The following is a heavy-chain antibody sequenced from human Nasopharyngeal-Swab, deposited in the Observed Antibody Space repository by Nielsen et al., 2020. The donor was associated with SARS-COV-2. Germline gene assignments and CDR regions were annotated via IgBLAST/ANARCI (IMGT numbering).Heavy chain of an antibody. Sequence: ASVKVSCKVSGYTLTELSMHWVRQAPGKGLEWMGGFDPEDGETIYAQKFQGRVTMTEDTSTDTAYMELSSLISEDTAVYYCATGINSGSYNLYYYGMDVWGQGTTVTVSS. CDR2: FDPEDGET. CDR1: GYTLTELS. CDR3: ATGINSGSYNLYYYGMDV. J-gene: IGHJ6*02. V-gene: IGHV1-24*01. D-gene: IGHD1-26*01.